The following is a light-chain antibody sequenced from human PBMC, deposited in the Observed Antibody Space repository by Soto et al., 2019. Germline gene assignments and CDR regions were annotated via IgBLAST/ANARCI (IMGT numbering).Light chain of an antibody. CDR1: QTISSW. CDR3: QHYNSYSAA. J-gene: IGKJ1*01. V-gene: IGKV1-5*03. Sequence: DIQMTQSPSTLSGSVGDRVTITCRASQTISSWLAWYQQKPGKAPKLLIYKASTLKSRVPSRFSVRVYGKEFTLTSSTLQPNDLATDYCQHYNSYSAAFGQ. CDR2: KAS.